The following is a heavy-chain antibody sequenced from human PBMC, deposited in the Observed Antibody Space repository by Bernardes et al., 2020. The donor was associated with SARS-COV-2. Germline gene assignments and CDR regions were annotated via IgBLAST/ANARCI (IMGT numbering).Heavy chain of an antibody. CDR3: ARHTMVRGVIITSSYYFDY. Sequence: ETLSLTCTVSGGSISSYYWSWIRQPPGKGLEWIGYIYYSGSTNYNPSLKSRVTISVDTSKNQFSLKLSSVTAADTAVYYCARHTMVRGVIITSSYYFDYWGQGTLVTVSS. V-gene: IGHV4-59*01. D-gene: IGHD3-10*01. CDR1: GGSISSYY. CDR2: IYYSGST. J-gene: IGHJ4*02.